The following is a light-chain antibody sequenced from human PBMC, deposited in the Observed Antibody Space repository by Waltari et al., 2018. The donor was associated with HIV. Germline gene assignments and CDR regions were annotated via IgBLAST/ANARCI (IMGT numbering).Light chain of an antibody. Sequence: QSMLTQPPSASGTPGQRVTISCSGSNSNIGNNYVSWYQQFPGLAPNPLIYRNNQRPSGVSDRFSGSKSGTSASLAISGLRSEDEADYYCAAWDDSLRGVFGGGTRLTVL. V-gene: IGLV1-47*01. CDR3: AAWDDSLRGV. CDR1: NSNIGNNY. CDR2: RNN. J-gene: IGLJ3*02.